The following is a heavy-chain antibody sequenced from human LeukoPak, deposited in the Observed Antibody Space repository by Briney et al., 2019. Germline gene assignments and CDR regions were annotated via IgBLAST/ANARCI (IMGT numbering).Heavy chain of an antibody. Sequence: GGSLRLSCAASGLSFSSFAMSWVRQGPARGLEWVSSIRGNGETFYADSVKGRFTISRHNSKNTLYLQMNSLRAEDTAVYYCAREARDCSGGSCYSFDYWGQGTLVTVSS. D-gene: IGHD2-15*01. CDR2: IRGNGET. V-gene: IGHV3-23*01. CDR1: GLSFSSFA. J-gene: IGHJ4*02. CDR3: AREARDCSGGSCYSFDY.